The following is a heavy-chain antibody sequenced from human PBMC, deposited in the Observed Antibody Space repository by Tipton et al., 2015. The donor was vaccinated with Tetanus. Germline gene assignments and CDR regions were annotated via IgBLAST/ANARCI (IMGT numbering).Heavy chain of an antibody. CDR3: ARGITDGYNRRFDY. CDR2: ISNGNP. Sequence: GLVKPSETLSLTCSVSRGPISSYYWSWIRQPAGKGLEWIGHISNGNPDYTPSLKNRVTLSVDTSKNEFSLNLRSVTAADTGMYYCARGITDGYNRRFDYWGQGTLVTVSS. CDR1: RGPISSYY. D-gene: IGHD5-24*01. J-gene: IGHJ4*02. V-gene: IGHV4-4*07.